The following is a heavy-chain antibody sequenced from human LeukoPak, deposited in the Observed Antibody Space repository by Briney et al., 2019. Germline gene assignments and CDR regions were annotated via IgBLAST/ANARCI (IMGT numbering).Heavy chain of an antibody. CDR3: ARVGPGGPFDWLTPPHFDY. J-gene: IGHJ4*02. CDR1: GFTFSSYA. CDR2: ISGSGAGT. D-gene: IGHD3-9*01. Sequence: PGVSLRLSCAASGFTFSSYAMTWVRQAPGKGLEWVSAISGSGAGTYYADSVKGRFTISRDNAKNSLYLQMNSLRAEDTAVYYCARVGPGGPFDWLTPPHFDYWGQGTLVTVSS. V-gene: IGHV3-23*01.